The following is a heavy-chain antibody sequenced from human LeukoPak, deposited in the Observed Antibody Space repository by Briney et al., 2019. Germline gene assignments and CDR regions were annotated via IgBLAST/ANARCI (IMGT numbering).Heavy chain of an antibody. V-gene: IGHV3-23*01. CDR3: AKGYYDYVWGSYYFDY. CDR2: ISGSGGST. CDR1: GFTFSSYA. J-gene: IGHJ4*02. D-gene: IGHD3-16*01. Sequence: VGSLRLSCAASGFTFSSYAMSWVGQAPGKGLEGVSAISGSGGSTYYADSVKGRFTISRDNSRDTLYLQMNSLRAEDTAVYYCAKGYYDYVWGSYYFDYWGQGTLVTVSS.